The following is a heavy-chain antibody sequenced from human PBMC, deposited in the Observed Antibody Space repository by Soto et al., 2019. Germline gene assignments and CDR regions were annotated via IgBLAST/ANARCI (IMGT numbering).Heavy chain of an antibody. J-gene: IGHJ6*02. CDR2: IYPDDSDT. CDR1: GYTFTSYW. V-gene: IGHV5-51*01. CDR3: ARSYTSYAGGMDV. Sequence: LGESLKISCQGSGYTFTSYWIGWVRQMPGKGLEWMGIIYPDDSDTRYSPSFQGQVTISADKSIRTAYLQWSSLKASDTAMYFCARSYTSYAGGMDVWGQGTTVTVSS. D-gene: IGHD3-16*01.